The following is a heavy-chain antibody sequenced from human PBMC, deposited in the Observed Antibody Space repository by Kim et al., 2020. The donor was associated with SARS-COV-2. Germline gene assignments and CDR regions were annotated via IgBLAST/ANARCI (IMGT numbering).Heavy chain of an antibody. CDR2: GGST. J-gene: IGHJ4*02. CDR3: AKVPRY. Sequence: GGSTYYAESVNGRFTISREYSKNTMYRQMNILRAEDTAIYYCAKVPRYWGQGTLVTVSS. V-gene: IGHV3-23*01.